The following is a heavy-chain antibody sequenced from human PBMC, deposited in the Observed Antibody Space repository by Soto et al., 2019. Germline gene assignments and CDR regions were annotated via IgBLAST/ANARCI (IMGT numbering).Heavy chain of an antibody. CDR2: IDYSGST. J-gene: IGHJ5*02. Sequence: SETLSLTCTVSGGSISSTSNYWGWIRQPPGKGLEWIGIIDYSGSTDHNPSLKSRVTISVDTSKNQFSLKLSSVTAADTALYYCARLPWADYGGIFDPWGQGTLVNVS. CDR3: ARLPWADYGGIFDP. CDR1: GGSISSTSNY. V-gene: IGHV4-39*07. D-gene: IGHD4-17*01.